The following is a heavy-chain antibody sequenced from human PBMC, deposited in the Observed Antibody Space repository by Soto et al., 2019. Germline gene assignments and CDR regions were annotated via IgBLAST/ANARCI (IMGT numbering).Heavy chain of an antibody. J-gene: IGHJ4*02. Sequence: PGGSLRLSCAASGFTFSSYWMSWVRQAPGKGLEWVANIKQDGSEKYYVDSARGRFTISRDNAKNSLYLQMNSLRAEDTAVYYCARDRLAAKGDYWGQGTLVTVSS. D-gene: IGHD6-25*01. CDR1: GFTFSSYW. CDR3: ARDRLAAKGDY. CDR2: IKQDGSEK. V-gene: IGHV3-7*01.